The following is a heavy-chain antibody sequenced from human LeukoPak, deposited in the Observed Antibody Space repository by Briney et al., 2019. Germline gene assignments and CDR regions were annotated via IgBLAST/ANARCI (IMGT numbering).Heavy chain of an antibody. CDR2: INADGTEA. CDR3: ARGPHYYDSSGYYFDI. J-gene: IGHJ3*02. CDR1: GFTFGSHW. Sequence: GGSLRLSCAASGFTFGSHWMHWVRQAPGQGPVWVARINADGTEAIYADAVKGRFTISRDNSKNTLYLQMNSLRAEDTAVYYCARGPHYYDSSGYYFDIWGQGTMVTVSS. V-gene: IGHV3-74*01. D-gene: IGHD3-22*01.